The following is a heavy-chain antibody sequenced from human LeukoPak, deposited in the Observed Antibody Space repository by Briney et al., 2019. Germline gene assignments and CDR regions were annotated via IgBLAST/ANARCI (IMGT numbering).Heavy chain of an antibody. V-gene: IGHV3-30*02. CDR3: AKEGGFGDDRGYFDY. D-gene: IGHD3-10*01. J-gene: IGHJ4*02. CDR1: RFTFSSYG. CDR2: IRYDGSNK. Sequence: GGSLRLSCAASRFTFSSYGMHWVSQAPGKGLEGVAVIRYDGSNKYYADSVKRRFTLSRHNSKNTLYLHMNSLRAEDTAVYYCAKEGGFGDDRGYFDYWGQGTLVTVSS.